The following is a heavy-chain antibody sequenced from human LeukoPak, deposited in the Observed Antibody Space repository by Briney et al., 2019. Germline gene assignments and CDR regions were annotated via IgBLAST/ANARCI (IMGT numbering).Heavy chain of an antibody. Sequence: PSETLSLTCAVSGGPIITTNWWSWVRQPPGKGLEWIGEVHLNGATNYNPSLESRVSMSIDKSKNQLSLKLRSVSAADTAIYYCARGSGAFSPFGFWGQGTLVTVSS. D-gene: IGHD1-26*01. CDR1: GGPIITTNW. J-gene: IGHJ4*02. V-gene: IGHV4-4*02. CDR2: VHLNGAT. CDR3: ARGSGAFSPFGF.